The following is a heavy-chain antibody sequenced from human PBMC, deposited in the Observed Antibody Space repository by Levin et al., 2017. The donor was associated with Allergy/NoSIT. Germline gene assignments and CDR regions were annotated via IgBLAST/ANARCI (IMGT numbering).Heavy chain of an antibody. CDR3: AKDFPGTYTYYDFWSGYPRSFDY. J-gene: IGHJ4*02. CDR1: GFTFSSYA. CDR2: ISGSGGST. Sequence: GGSLRLSCAASGFTFSSYAMSWVRQAPGKGLEWVSAISGSGGSTYYADSVKGRFTISRDNSKNTLYLQMNSLRAEDTAVYYCAKDFPGTYTYYDFWSGYPRSFDYWGQGTLVTVSS. V-gene: IGHV3-23*01. D-gene: IGHD3-3*01.